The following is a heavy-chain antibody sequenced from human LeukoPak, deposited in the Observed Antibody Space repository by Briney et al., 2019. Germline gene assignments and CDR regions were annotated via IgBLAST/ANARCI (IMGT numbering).Heavy chain of an antibody. J-gene: IGHJ4*02. CDR3: AKDRGPLSRATRYYYDSSGSLDY. V-gene: IGHV1-2*02. CDR2: INPNSGGT. Sequence: ASVKASCKASGYTFTGYYIHWVRQAPGQGLEWMGWINPNSGGTNFAQKFQGRVTMTRDTSIITAYMEVSRLRAEDTAVYYCAKDRGPLSRATRYYYDSSGSLDYWGQGTLVTVSS. D-gene: IGHD3-22*01. CDR1: GYTFTGYY.